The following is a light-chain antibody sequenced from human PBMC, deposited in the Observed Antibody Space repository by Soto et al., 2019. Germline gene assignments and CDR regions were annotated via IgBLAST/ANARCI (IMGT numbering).Light chain of an antibody. Sequence: QSALTQPASVSGSPGQSITISCTGTSSDVGGYNYVSWYQQHPGKAPKLMIYDVNTRPSGVSNRFSGSKSGNKASLTISGLQAEADDDYYCSSYTSSISFGGGTKLTVL. CDR1: SSDVGGYNY. CDR3: SSYTSSIS. V-gene: IGLV2-14*01. J-gene: IGLJ2*01. CDR2: DVN.